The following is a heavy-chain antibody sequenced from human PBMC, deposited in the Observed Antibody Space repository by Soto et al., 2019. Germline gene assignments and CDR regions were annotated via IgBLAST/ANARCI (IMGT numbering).Heavy chain of an antibody. CDR2: INVGSGNT. CDR1: GDTFTTYA. J-gene: IGHJ5*02. V-gene: IGHV1-3*01. Sequence: GASVKVSCKASGDTFTTYAIHWVRQVPGQGPEWMAWINVGSGNTRYSQKFQGRVTITRDTSATTGYMEMSSLSSEDTAVYYCARGTGVKNWFDPWGQGTLVTVAS. D-gene: IGHD1-1*01. CDR3: ARGTGVKNWFDP.